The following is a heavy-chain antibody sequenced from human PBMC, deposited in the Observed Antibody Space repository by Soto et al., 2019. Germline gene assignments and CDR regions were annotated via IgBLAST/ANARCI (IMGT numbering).Heavy chain of an antibody. Sequence: GGSLRLSCASSGFKFDDYAMSWVRQAPGRGLEWVGYIRSRSYAGTTAYAASVEGRFIISRADTRSIVYIQMHGLRDEAADDYYCTRDLFHHNSAQPFDYWGQGTLVTVSS. CDR3: TRDLFHHNSAQPFDY. J-gene: IGHJ4*02. CDR2: IRSRSYAGTT. V-gene: IGHV3-49*04. CDR1: GFKFDDYA.